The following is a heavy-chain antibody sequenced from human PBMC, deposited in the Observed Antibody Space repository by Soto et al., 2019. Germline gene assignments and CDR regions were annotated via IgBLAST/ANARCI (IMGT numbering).Heavy chain of an antibody. J-gene: IGHJ4*02. CDR3: ARHLSGYGYLYFEY. V-gene: IGHV4-39*01. CDR2: GYHGGNT. D-gene: IGHD5-18*01. CDR1: GGSISGNSYY. Sequence: SETLSVTCTVAGGSISGNSYYWAWIRQPPGKGLEWIGSGYHGGNTYYNPSHKSRVTISVDTSTNQFSLKLNSVTAADTAVYYCARHLSGYGYLYFEYWGQGILVTVSS.